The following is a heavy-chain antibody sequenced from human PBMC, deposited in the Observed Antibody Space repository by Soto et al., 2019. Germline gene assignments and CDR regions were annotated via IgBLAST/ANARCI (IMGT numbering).Heavy chain of an antibody. Sequence: SETLSLTCTVSGGSISSYYWSWIRQPPGKGLEWIGYIYHSGSTYYNPSLKSRVTISVDRSKNQFSLKLSSVTAADTAVYYCARASTTVTTIDYWGQGTLVTVSS. V-gene: IGHV4-59*12. CDR3: ARASTTVTTIDY. CDR2: IYHSGST. CDR1: GGSISSYY. D-gene: IGHD4-17*01. J-gene: IGHJ4*02.